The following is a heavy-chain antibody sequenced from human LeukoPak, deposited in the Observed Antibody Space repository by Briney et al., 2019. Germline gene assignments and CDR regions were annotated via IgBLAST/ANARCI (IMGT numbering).Heavy chain of an antibody. CDR2: FIPIFGSA. CDR3: ARGGVGLAVAAYFDF. J-gene: IGHJ4*02. D-gene: IGHD6-19*01. V-gene: IGHV1-69*13. CDR1: GGTLANYA. Sequence: SVKVSCKASGGTLANYAVSWVRQAPGQGLEWMGRFIPIFGSANYAQQFQGRLTMTADESTSTAYMELSSLRSGDTAVYFCARGGVGLAVAAYFDFWGQGTLVTVSS.